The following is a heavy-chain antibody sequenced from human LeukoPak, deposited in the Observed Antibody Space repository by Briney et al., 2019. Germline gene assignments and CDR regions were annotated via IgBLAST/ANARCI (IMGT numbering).Heavy chain of an antibody. J-gene: IGHJ6*03. V-gene: IGHV3-21*01. CDR2: ISWNSGSI. CDR1: GFTFSSRDW. Sequence: GGSLRLSCVASGFTFSSRDWMTWVRQAPGKGLEWVSGISWNSGSIGYADSVKGRFTISRDNAKNSLYLQMNSLRAEDTAVYYCASSLVAGYYYYSYYYMDVWGKGTTVTVSS. D-gene: IGHD5-18*01. CDR3: ASSLVAGYYYYSYYYMDV.